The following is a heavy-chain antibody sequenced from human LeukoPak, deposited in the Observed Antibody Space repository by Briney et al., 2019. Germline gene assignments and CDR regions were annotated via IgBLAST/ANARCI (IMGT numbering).Heavy chain of an antibody. D-gene: IGHD6-13*01. Sequence: SETLSLTCAVSGYSIGSDYYWGWIRQPPGKGLEWIGSIYHSGSTYYNPSLKSRVTISVDTSKNQFSLKLSSVTAADTAVYYCATAGYNTSWYYFDYWGQGALVTVSS. CDR2: IYHSGST. CDR1: GYSIGSDYY. CDR3: ATAGYNTSWYYFDY. V-gene: IGHV4-38-2*01. J-gene: IGHJ4*02.